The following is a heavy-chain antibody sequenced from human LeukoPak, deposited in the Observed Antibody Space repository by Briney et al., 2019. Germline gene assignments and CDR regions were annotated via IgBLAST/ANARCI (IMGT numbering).Heavy chain of an antibody. CDR2: INHSGST. D-gene: IGHD3-9*01. CDR1: GGSFSGYY. J-gene: IGHJ5*02. CDR3: ARLTGYSSESWFDP. V-gene: IGHV4-34*01. Sequence: PSETLSLTCAVYGGSFSGYYWSWIRQPPGKGLEWIGEINHSGSTNYNPSLKSRVTISVHTSKNQFSLKLSSVTAADTAVYYCARLTGYSSESWFDPWGQGTLVTVSS.